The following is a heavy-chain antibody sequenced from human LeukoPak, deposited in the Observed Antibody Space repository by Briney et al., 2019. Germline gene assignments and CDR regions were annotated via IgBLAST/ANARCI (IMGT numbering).Heavy chain of an antibody. V-gene: IGHV3-21*06. CDR1: GFAFRTCT. CDR2: ISSTSDSI. D-gene: IGHD6-13*01. Sequence: GGSLRLSCAASGFAFRTCTMNWVRQAPGNGLEWVSFISSTSDSIYYADSVKGRFTISRDNAKNSLFLQMNSLREEDTAVYYCGGEFSSSPASMDVWGQGATVTVSS. CDR3: GGEFSSSPASMDV. J-gene: IGHJ6*02.